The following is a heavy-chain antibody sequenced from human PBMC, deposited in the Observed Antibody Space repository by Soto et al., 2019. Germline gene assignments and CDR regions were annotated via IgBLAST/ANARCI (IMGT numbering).Heavy chain of an antibody. J-gene: IGHJ6*02. CDR2: IFHSGST. Sequence: ASETLSLTCTASGGSINSGDYYWTWVRQPPGKGLEWIGNIFHSGSTYYTPSLQSRVTISLDTSKNHFSLKLSSVTPADTAVYYCARDRYYGSGTYYNFYSGMDVWGQGTTVTVSS. CDR1: GGSINSGDYY. V-gene: IGHV4-30-4*01. D-gene: IGHD3-10*01. CDR3: ARDRYYGSGTYYNFYSGMDV.